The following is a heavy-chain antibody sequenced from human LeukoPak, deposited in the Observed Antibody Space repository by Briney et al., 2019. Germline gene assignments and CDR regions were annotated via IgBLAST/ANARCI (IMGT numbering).Heavy chain of an antibody. V-gene: IGHV3-15*01. Sequence: PGGSLRLSCAASGFTFSSYAMSWVRQAPGKGLEWVGRIKSKTDGGTTDYAAPVKGRFTISRDDSKNTLYLQMNSLKTEDTAVYYCTSVGFGPYYFDNWGREPWSPSPQ. J-gene: IGHJ4*02. CDR1: GFTFSSYA. CDR3: TSVGFGPYYFDN. D-gene: IGHD3-10*01. CDR2: IKSKTDGGTT.